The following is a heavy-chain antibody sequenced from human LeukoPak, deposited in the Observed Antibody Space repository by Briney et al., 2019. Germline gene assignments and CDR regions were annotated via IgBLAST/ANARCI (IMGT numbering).Heavy chain of an antibody. V-gene: IGHV1-2*04. Sequence: ASVKVSCKASGYTFTSYSLNWVRQAPGQGLEWMGWINPNSGGTNYAQKFQGWVTMTRDTSISTAYMELSRLRSDDTAVYYCARGGAAADPFFDYWGQGTLVTVSS. CDR1: GYTFTSYS. CDR3: ARGGAAADPFFDY. CDR2: INPNSGGT. D-gene: IGHD6-13*01. J-gene: IGHJ4*02.